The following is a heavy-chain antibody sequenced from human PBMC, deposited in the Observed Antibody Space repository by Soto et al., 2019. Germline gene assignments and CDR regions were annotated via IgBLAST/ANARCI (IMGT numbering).Heavy chain of an antibody. CDR2: IDWDDDK. Sequence: SGPTLVNPTQTLTLTCTFSGFSLSTSGMCVSWIRQPPGKALEWLALIDWDDDKYYSTSLKTRLTISKDTSKNQVVLTMTNMDPVDTATYYCARMCMVRGVIIPPDYYYYGMDVWGQGTTVTVSS. CDR3: ARMCMVRGVIIPPDYYYYGMDV. J-gene: IGHJ6*02. V-gene: IGHV2-70*01. D-gene: IGHD3-10*01. CDR1: GFSLSTSGMC.